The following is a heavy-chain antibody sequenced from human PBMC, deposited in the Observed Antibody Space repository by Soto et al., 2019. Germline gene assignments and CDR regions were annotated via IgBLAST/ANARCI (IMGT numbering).Heavy chain of an antibody. V-gene: IGHV1-18*01. Sequence: QVQLVQSGAEVKKPGPSVKVPCRALVYTFTSLVISWVRRAPGQGLGWMGWISAYNGNTNYPQKLQGRVTMTTDTSTSTAYMELRSLRSDDTAVYYCARAESRGITGIHFPTNFDYWGQGTLVTVSS. J-gene: IGHJ4*02. CDR2: ISAYNGNT. CDR1: VYTFTSLV. D-gene: IGHD1-20*01. CDR3: ARAESRGITGIHFPTNFDY.